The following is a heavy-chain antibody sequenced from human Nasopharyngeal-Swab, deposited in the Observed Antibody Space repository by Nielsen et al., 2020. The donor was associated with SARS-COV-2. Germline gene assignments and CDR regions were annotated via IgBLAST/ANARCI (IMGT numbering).Heavy chain of an antibody. V-gene: IGHV3-48*03. D-gene: IGHD3-10*01. CDR1: GFTLATYE. Sequence: GESLKISCVASGFTLATYEMNWVRQAPGKGLEWLSYISSGTSTIYYADSVKGRFTISRDNAKNSLYLQMDGLRAEDTAVYYCAGAPSPNSFYYFMDVWGKGTTVTVSS. CDR2: ISSGTSTI. J-gene: IGHJ6*03. CDR3: AGAPSPNSFYYFMDV.